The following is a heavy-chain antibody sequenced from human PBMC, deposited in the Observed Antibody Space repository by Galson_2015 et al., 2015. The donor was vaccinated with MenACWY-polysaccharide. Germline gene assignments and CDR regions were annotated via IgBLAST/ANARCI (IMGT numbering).Heavy chain of an antibody. D-gene: IGHD3-16*01. CDR2: IYYRGNT. V-gene: IGHV4-39*01. J-gene: IGHJ5*02. CDR1: VGSINSRSYH. CDR3: AGREARGRFDP. Sequence: SETLSLTCTVSVGSINSRSYHWGWLRQPPGKGLEWIGIIYYRGNTYCNPSLESRVTISVDTSNNQFSLMLISVTAADTAVFYCAGREARGRFDPWGQGTLVTVSS.